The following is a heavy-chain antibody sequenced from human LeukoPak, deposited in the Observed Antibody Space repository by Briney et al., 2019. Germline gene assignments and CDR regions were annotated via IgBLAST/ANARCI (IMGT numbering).Heavy chain of an antibody. Sequence: ASVKVSCKASGYTFTSYAMHWVRQAPGQRLEWMGWINAGNGNTKYSQKFQGRVTITRDTSASTAYMELGSLRSEDTAVYYCASTTLVVVPADNWFDPWGQGTLVTVSS. V-gene: IGHV1-3*01. CDR3: ASTTLVVVPADNWFDP. CDR2: INAGNGNT. J-gene: IGHJ5*02. CDR1: GYTFTSYA. D-gene: IGHD2-2*01.